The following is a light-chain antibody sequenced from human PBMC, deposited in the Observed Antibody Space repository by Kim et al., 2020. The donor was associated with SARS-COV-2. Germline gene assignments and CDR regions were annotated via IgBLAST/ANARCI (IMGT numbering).Light chain of an antibody. V-gene: IGLV6-57*03. J-gene: IGLJ3*02. CDR2: EDN. Sequence: KTVTISCNRSSDKIGSAYVQWYQQRPGSAPTTVIYEDNQRPSGVPDRFSGSIDRSSNSASLTISGLKSEDEADYYWQSYDNNYRAVFGGGTQLTVL. CDR3: QSYDNNYRAV. CDR1: SDKIGSAY.